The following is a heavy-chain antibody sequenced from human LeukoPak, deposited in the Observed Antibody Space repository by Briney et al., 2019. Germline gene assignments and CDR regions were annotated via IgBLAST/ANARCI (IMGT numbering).Heavy chain of an antibody. CDR3: AKRSGYEPGDEWFDP. CDR2: ISGSGGST. Sequence: GGSLRLSCAASGFTFSSYAMSWVRQAPGKGLEWVSAISGSGGSTYYADSVKGRFTISRDNSKNTLYLQMNSLRAEDTAVCYCAKRSGYEPGDEWFDPWGQGTLVTVSS. D-gene: IGHD5-12*01. CDR1: GFTFSSYA. J-gene: IGHJ5*02. V-gene: IGHV3-23*01.